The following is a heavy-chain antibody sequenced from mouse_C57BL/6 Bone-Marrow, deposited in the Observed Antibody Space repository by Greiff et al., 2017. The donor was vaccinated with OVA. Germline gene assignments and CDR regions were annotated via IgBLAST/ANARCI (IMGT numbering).Heavy chain of an antibody. CDR2: IWGDGST. Sequence: VKVVESGPGLVAPSPSLSISCTVSGFSLTSYGVSWVRQPPGKGLEWLGVIWGDGSTNYHSALISRLSISKDNSTSQVFLKLNSLQTDDTATYYCAKLCGLLLVSPIYAMDYWGQGTSVTVSS. J-gene: IGHJ4*01. CDR3: AKLCGLLLVSPIYAMDY. CDR1: GFSLTSYG. V-gene: IGHV2-3*01. D-gene: IGHD2-3*01.